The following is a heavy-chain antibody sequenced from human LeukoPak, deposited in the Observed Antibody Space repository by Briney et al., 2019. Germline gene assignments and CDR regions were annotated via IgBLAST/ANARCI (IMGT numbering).Heavy chain of an antibody. CDR3: ARENYYDGSGSPSASAPVDH. V-gene: IGHV1-8*01. Sequence: ASVKVSCKASGYTFTSYDINWVRQATGQGLEWTGWMNPNSGNTGYAQKFQGRVTMTRNTSISTAYMELSSLRSEDTAVYYRARENYYDGSGSPSASAPVDHWGQGTLVTASS. CDR1: GYTFTSYD. CDR2: MNPNSGNT. J-gene: IGHJ4*02. D-gene: IGHD3-22*01.